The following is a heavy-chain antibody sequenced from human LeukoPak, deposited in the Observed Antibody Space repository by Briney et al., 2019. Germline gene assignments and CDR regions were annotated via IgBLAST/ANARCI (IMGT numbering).Heavy chain of an antibody. CDR2: IKPDGSEE. D-gene: IGHD3-10*01. CDR1: GFTFSIYW. Sequence: GGSLRLSCAASGFTFSIYWMSWVRQAPGKGLEWVANIKPDGSEEYYVDSVKGQFTISRDNVKNSLYLQMNSLRAEDTAVYYCAKSYYGGWGQGTLVTVSS. V-gene: IGHV3-7*01. J-gene: IGHJ4*02. CDR3: AKSYYGG.